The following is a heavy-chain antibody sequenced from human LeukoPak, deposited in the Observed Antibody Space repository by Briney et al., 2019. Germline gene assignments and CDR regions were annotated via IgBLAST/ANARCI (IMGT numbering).Heavy chain of an antibody. D-gene: IGHD3-3*01. CDR3: ARVNPLEWSIPTPWAIYGMDV. V-gene: IGHV1-18*01. J-gene: IGHJ6*02. Sequence: ASVKVSCKASGYTFTSYGISWVRQAPGQGLEWMGWISAYNGNTNYAQKLQGRVTMTTDTSTSTAYMELRSLRSDDTAVYYCARVNPLEWSIPTPWAIYGMDVWGQGTTATVSS. CDR1: GYTFTSYG. CDR2: ISAYNGNT.